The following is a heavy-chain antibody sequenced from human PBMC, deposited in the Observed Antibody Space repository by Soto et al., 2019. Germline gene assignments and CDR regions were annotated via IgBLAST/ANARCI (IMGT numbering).Heavy chain of an antibody. J-gene: IGHJ4*02. Sequence: ASVKVSCKASGYTFTSYGISWVRQAPGHGLEWMGWISAYNGNTNYAQKLQGRVTMTTDTSTSTAYMELRSLRSDDTAVYYCARGTGYCSGGSCYVASPFDYWGQGTLVTVSS. D-gene: IGHD2-15*01. CDR1: GYTFTSYG. CDR3: ARGTGYCSGGSCYVASPFDY. V-gene: IGHV1-18*01. CDR2: ISAYNGNT.